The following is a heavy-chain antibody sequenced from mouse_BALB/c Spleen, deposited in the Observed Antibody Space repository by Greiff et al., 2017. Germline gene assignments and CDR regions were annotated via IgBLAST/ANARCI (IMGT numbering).Heavy chain of an antibody. Sequence: VKLVESAAELARPGASVKMSCKASGYTFTSYTMHWVKQRPGQGLEWIGYINPSSGYTEYNQKFKDKTTLTADKSSSTAYMQLSSLTSEDSAVYYCARSLSYYYGSSYFDYWGQGTTLTVSS. CDR2: INPSSGYT. J-gene: IGHJ2*01. CDR1: GYTFTSYT. D-gene: IGHD1-1*01. CDR3: ARSLSYYYGSSYFDY. V-gene: IGHV1-4*02.